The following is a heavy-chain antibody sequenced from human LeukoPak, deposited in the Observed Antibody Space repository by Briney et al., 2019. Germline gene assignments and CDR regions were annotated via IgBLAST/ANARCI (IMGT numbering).Heavy chain of an antibody. CDR3: ARDSRRYCSGGSCYLVY. J-gene: IGHJ4*02. CDR2: ISAYNGNT. V-gene: IGHV1-18*01. CDR1: GYIFTSYG. Sequence: ASVKVSCKAAGYIFTSYGISWVRQAPGQGLEWMGWISAYNGNTNYAQKLQGRVTMTPDTSTSTAYMELRSLRSDDTAVYYCARDSRRYCSGGSCYLVYWGQGTLVTVSS. D-gene: IGHD2-15*01.